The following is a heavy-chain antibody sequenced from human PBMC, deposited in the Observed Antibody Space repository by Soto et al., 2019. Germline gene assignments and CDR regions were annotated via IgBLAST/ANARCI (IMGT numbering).Heavy chain of an antibody. D-gene: IGHD3-22*01. V-gene: IGHV4-34*01. J-gene: IGHJ5*02. Sequence: QVQLQQWGAGLLKPSETLSLTCAVYGGSFSGYYWSWIRQPPGKGLEWIGEINHSGSTNYNPSLKSLVTISVDTSKNQFSLKLSSVTAADTAVYYCARWDYYDSSGYLRFDPWGQGTLVTVSS. CDR2: INHSGST. CDR3: ARWDYYDSSGYLRFDP. CDR1: GGSFSGYY.